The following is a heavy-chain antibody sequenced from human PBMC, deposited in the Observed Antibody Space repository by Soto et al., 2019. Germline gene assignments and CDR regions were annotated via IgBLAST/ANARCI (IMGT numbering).Heavy chain of an antibody. CDR3: ARVSGARYYDSSGQDV. D-gene: IGHD3-22*01. J-gene: IGHJ6*02. Sequence: ASVKVSCKASGYTFTGYYMHWVRQAPGQGLEWMGWINPNSGGTNYAQKLQGRVTMTRDTSISTAYMELSRLRSDDTAVYYCARVSGARYYDSSGQDVWGQGTTVTAP. CDR2: INPNSGGT. V-gene: IGHV1-2*02. CDR1: GYTFTGYY.